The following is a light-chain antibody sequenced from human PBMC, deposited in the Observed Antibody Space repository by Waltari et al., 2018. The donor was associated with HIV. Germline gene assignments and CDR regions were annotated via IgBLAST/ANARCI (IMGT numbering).Light chain of an antibody. Sequence: DIQMTQSPSTLSASIGDRFTITCRARQSIPNFLAWYQQKPGRAPNLLISKASNLQSGVPSNFSGSGSGTHFTLTIGGLRLDDFATYYCQQYSRFPVTFGQGTKL. CDR3: QQYSRFPVT. CDR2: KAS. CDR1: QSIPNF. V-gene: IGKV1-5*03. J-gene: IGKJ2*01.